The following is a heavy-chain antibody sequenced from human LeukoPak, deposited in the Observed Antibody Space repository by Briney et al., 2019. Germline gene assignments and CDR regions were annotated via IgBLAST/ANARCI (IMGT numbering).Heavy chain of an antibody. CDR1: GYTFTSYG. D-gene: IGHD6-13*01. Sequence: ASVKVSCKASGYTFTSYGISWVRQAPGQGLEWMGWISAYNGNTNYAQKLQGRVTMTTDTSTSTAYMELRSLGSDDTAVYYCARDQRVAAAGMGYYYYYGMDVWGQGTTVTVSS. CDR2: ISAYNGNT. J-gene: IGHJ6*02. CDR3: ARDQRVAAAGMGYYYYYGMDV. V-gene: IGHV1-18*01.